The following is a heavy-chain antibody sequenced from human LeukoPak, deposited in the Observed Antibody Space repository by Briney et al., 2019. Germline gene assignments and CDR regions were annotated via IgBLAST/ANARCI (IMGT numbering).Heavy chain of an antibody. CDR3: TTDHIVGARNFFDY. V-gene: IGHV3-15*01. J-gene: IGHJ4*02. Sequence: GGSLRLSCAASGFTFSNAWMSWVRQAPGKGLEWVGRIKSKTDGGTTDYAAPVKGRFTISRDDSKNTLYQQMNSLKTEDTAVYYCTTDHIVGARNFFDYWGQGTLVTVSS. CDR2: IKSKTDGGTT. CDR1: GFTFSNAW. D-gene: IGHD1-26*01.